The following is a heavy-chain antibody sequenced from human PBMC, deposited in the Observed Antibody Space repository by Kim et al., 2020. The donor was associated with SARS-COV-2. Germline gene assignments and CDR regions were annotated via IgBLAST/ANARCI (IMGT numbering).Heavy chain of an antibody. CDR3: ARDVRTYYYGSGSPSSGYGMDV. D-gene: IGHD3-10*01. CDR2: ISYDGSNK. J-gene: IGHJ6*02. V-gene: IGHV3-30*04. Sequence: GGSLRLSCAASGFTFSSYAMHWVRQAPGKGLEWVAVISYDGSNKYYADSVKGRFTISRDNSKNTLYLQMNSLRAEDTAVYYCARDVRTYYYGSGSPSSGYGMDVWGQGTTVTVSS. CDR1: GFTFSSYA.